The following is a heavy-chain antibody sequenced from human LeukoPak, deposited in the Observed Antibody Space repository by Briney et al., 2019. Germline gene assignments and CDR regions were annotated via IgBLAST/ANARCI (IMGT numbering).Heavy chain of an antibody. CDR1: GGSISSYY. CDR3: ARGPPNWNYSWFDP. CDR2: IYYSGST. V-gene: IGHV4-59*12. Sequence: PSETLSLTCTVSGGSISSYYWSWIRQPPGKGLEWIGYIYYSGSTNYNPSLKSRVTISVDTSKNQFSLKLSSVTAADTAVYYCARGPPNWNYSWFDPWGQGTLVTVSS. D-gene: IGHD1-7*01. J-gene: IGHJ5*02.